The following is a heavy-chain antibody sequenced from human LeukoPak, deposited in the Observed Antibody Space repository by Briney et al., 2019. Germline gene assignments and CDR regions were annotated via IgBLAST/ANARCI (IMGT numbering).Heavy chain of an antibody. CDR2: MNPNSGNT. Sequence: GASVTVSCKASGYTFTSYDINWVRQATGQGLEWMGWMNPNSGNTGYAQTFQGRVTMTRNTSISTAYMEMNSLTSEDTAVYYCARSKVGATTLPIDSWGQGTLVIVSS. CDR3: ARSKVGATTLPIDS. V-gene: IGHV1-8*01. D-gene: IGHD1-26*01. CDR1: GYTFTSYD. J-gene: IGHJ4*02.